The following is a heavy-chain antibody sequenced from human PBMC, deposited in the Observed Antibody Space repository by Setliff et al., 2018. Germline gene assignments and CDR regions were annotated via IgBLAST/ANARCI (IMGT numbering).Heavy chain of an antibody. V-gene: IGHV4-39*07. Sequence: SETLSLTCTVSGGSISSSSYYWGWISQPPGKGLEWIGSIYYSGSTYYNPSLKSRVTISVDTSKNQFSLKLSSVTAADTAVYYCARRATYYNFWSGYYDYWGQGTLVTVSS. CDR1: GGSISSSSYY. J-gene: IGHJ4*02. CDR3: ARRATYYNFWSGYYDY. CDR2: IYYSGST. D-gene: IGHD3-3*01.